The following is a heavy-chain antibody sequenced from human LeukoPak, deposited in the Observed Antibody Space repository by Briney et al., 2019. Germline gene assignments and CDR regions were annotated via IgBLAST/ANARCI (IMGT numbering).Heavy chain of an antibody. CDR1: GFTFSSYA. CDR2: LTGSGGNT. V-gene: IGHV3-23*01. D-gene: IGHD3-22*01. CDR3: ARDRGYYYDSSGLAAV. Sequence: GGSLRLSCAASGFTFSSYAMSWVRQAPGKGLEWVSGLTGSGGNTYYADSVKGRFTISRDNSKNTLYLQMNSLRAEDTAVYYCARDRGYYYDSSGLAAVWGKGTTVTVSS. J-gene: IGHJ6*04.